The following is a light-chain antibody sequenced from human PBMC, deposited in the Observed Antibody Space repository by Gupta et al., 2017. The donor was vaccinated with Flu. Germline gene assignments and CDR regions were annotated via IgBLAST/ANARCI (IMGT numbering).Light chain of an antibody. Sequence: PSTLSASVGGRVTITCRASQNINRWLAWYQRKPGKAPNLLIYMSSSLHSGVPSRFSGSGSGTEFILTISSLQPEDSATYFCQQYSSYPITFGQGTRLE. V-gene: IGKV1-5*03. CDR2: MSS. CDR3: QQYSSYPIT. J-gene: IGKJ5*01. CDR1: QNINRW.